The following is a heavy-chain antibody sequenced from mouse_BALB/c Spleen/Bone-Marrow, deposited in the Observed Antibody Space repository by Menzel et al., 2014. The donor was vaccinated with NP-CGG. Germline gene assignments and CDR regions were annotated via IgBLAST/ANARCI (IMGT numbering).Heavy chain of an antibody. CDR3: ARGRYEAWFAY. Sequence: VQLQQSGAELVRPGASVKLSCKASGYSFTSYWMNWVKQRPGQGLEWIGMIHPSESETRLNQKFKDKATLTVDKSSSTAYMQLSSPTSEDSAFYYCARGRYEAWFAYWGQGTLVTVSA. D-gene: IGHD2-14*01. CDR1: GYSFTSYW. CDR2: IHPSESET. J-gene: IGHJ3*01. V-gene: IGHV1-61*01.